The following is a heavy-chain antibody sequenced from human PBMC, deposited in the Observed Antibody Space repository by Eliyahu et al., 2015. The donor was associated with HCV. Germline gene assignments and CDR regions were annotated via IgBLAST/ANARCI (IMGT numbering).Heavy chain of an antibody. CDR1: GGSISSYY. J-gene: IGHJ2*01. CDR2: IYYSGST. V-gene: IGHV4-59*01. Sequence: QVQLQESGPGLVKPSETLSLTCTVSGGSISSYYWSWIRQPPGKGLEWIGYIYYSGSTNYNPSLKSRVTISVDTSKNQFSLKLSSVTAADTAVYYCARVLKWGVVTPNWYFDLWGRGTLVTVSS. CDR3: ARVLKWGVVTPNWYFDL. D-gene: IGHD4-23*01.